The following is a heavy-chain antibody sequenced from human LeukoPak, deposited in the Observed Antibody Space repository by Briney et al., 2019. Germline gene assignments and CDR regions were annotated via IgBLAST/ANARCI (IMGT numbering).Heavy chain of an antibody. J-gene: IGHJ4*02. CDR3: ARDKRWSFDY. CDR1: GFTFSSYE. Sequence: GGSLRLSCAASGFTFSSYEINWVRQAPGKGLEWVSYISRSGSTIYYAGSVKGRFTISRDNAKNSLYLQMNSLRAEDTAVYYCARDKRWSFDYWGQGTLVTVSS. V-gene: IGHV3-48*03. D-gene: IGHD1-1*01. CDR2: ISRSGSTI.